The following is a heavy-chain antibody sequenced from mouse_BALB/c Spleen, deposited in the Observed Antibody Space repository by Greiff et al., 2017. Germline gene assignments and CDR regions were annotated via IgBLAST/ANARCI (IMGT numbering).Heavy chain of an antibody. CDR3: ARAYYDYDVGYFDV. V-gene: IGHV2-6-7*01. CDR2: IWGDGST. Sequence: QVQLQQSGPGLVAPSQSLSITCTVSGFSLTGYGVNWVRQPPGKGLEWLGMIWGDGSTDYNSALKSRLSISKDNSKSQVFLKMNSLQTDDTARYYCARAYYDYDVGYFDVWGAGTTVTVSS. D-gene: IGHD2-4*01. CDR1: GFSLTGYG. J-gene: IGHJ1*01.